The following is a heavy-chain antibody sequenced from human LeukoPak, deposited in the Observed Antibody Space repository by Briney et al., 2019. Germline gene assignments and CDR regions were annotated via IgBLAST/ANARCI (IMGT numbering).Heavy chain of an antibody. Sequence: QPGRPLRLSCAASGFTFSTYEMNWVRQAPGKGLEWVSVTNSGGSTYYADSVKGRFTISRDNSKNTLYLQMNSLRAEDTAVYYCARGYCSTTSCYGRYYYGMDVWGQGTTVTV. CDR2: TNSGGST. J-gene: IGHJ6*02. D-gene: IGHD2-2*01. CDR3: ARGYCSTTSCYGRYYYGMDV. V-gene: IGHV3-66*01. CDR1: GFTFSTYE.